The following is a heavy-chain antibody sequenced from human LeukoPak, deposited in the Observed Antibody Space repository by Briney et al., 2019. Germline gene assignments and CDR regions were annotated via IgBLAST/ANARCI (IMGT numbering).Heavy chain of an antibody. V-gene: IGHV1-18*01. CDR2: ISAYNGNT. CDR1: GGTFSSYA. CDR3: ASGRIYYYYYGMDV. J-gene: IGHJ6*02. Sequence: ASVKVSCKASGGTFSSYAISWVRQAPGQVLEWMGWISAYNGNTNYAQKLQGRVTMTTDTSTSTAYMELRSLRSDDTAVYYCASGRIYYYYYGMDVWGQGTTVTVSS.